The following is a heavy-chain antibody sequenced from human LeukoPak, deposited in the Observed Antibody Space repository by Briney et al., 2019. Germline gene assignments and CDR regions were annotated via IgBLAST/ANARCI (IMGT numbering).Heavy chain of an antibody. D-gene: IGHD2-15*01. Sequence: PGRSLRLSCEASGFTFDNYAMHWVRQAPGKRLEWEAVISYDGNREYYPDSVKGRFTISRDNSKNTLYLQMKGLKTEDTGVYYCAREGSIVARTDYWGQGALVIVSS. J-gene: IGHJ4*02. CDR2: ISYDGNRE. CDR1: GFTFDNYA. CDR3: AREGSIVARTDY. V-gene: IGHV3-30*14.